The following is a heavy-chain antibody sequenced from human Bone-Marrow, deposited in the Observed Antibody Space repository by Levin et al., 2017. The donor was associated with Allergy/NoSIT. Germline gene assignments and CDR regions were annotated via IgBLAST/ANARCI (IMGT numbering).Heavy chain of an antibody. CDR1: GGTFSSYA. D-gene: IGHD6-13*01. V-gene: IGHV1-69*01. CDR3: ASQTGYSSSWYC. J-gene: IGHJ3*01. Sequence: KISCKASGGTFSSYAISWVRQAPGQGLEWMGGIIPIFGTANYAQKFQGRVTITADESTSTAYMELSSLRSEDTAVYYCASQTGYSSSWYCWGQGTMVTVSS. CDR2: IIPIFGTA.